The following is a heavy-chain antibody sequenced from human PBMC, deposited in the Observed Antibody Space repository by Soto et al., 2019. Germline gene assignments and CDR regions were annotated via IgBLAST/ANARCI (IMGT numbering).Heavy chain of an antibody. D-gene: IGHD6-25*01. Sequence: EVPWVESGGGLVQPGGSLRLSCAASGFAFGSSWMTWVRQAPGYGIEWGANIKGDGSAKSYLDSVRCRFTVPRDNAENSLLLQMNMLRAEYTVLYYCARDVSPGSCGYYLAVFDVQGEGTKVTVSS. V-gene: IGHV3-7*03. CDR2: IKGDGSAK. J-gene: IGHJ3*01. CDR1: GFAFGSSW. CDR3: ARDVSPGSCGYYLAVFDV.